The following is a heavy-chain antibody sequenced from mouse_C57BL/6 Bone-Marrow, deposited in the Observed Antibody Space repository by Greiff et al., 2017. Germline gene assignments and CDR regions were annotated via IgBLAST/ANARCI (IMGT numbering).Heavy chain of an antibody. CDR3: ARSDGYYLYYVDY. J-gene: IGHJ2*01. CDR1: GYTFTSYW. Sequence: QVQLQQPGAELVRPGTSVKLSCKASGYTFTSYWMHWVKQRPGQGLEWIGVIDPSDSYTNYNQKFKGKATLTVDTSSSTAYMQLSSLTSEDSAVYYCARSDGYYLYYVDYWGQGTTLTVSS. V-gene: IGHV1-59*01. D-gene: IGHD2-3*01. CDR2: IDPSDSYT.